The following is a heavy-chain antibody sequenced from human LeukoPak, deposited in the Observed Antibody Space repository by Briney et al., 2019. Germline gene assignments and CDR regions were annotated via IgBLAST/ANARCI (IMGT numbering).Heavy chain of an antibody. CDR3: TREGTAIDWFDP. J-gene: IGHJ5*02. Sequence: RASVKVSCKASGYTFTTHDIHWVRQATGQGLEWMDCMKPNSGNTGYAQKFQVRVTMTRNTSMSTVYMELSSLRSEDTAVYYCTREGTAIDWFDPWGQGTLVTVSS. CDR1: GYTFTTHD. D-gene: IGHD5-18*01. CDR2: MKPNSGNT. V-gene: IGHV1-8*01.